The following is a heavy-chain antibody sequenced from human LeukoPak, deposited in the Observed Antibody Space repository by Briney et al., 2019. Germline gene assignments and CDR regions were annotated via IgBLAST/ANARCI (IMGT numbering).Heavy chain of an antibody. CDR3: ARRIAVAGSPVYYFDY. CDR1: AYTLIGYY. Sequence: ASVTVSYKSSAYTLIGYYMHWVRQAPGQGRAWMGWINPKSCVTNYAQKFQGRVTMTWDTSINTTFMELSRLRSDDTAVYYCARRIAVAGSPVYYFDYWGQGTLVTVSS. J-gene: IGHJ4*02. CDR2: INPKSCVT. V-gene: IGHV1-2*02. D-gene: IGHD6-19*01.